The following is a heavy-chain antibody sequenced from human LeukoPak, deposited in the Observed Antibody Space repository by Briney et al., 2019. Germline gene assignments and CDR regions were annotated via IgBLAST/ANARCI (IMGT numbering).Heavy chain of an antibody. D-gene: IGHD5-24*01. CDR3: ARAQRWLQLRSVIDY. CDR1: GFTFSSYA. Sequence: GRSLRLSCAASGFTFSSYAMHWVRQASGKGLEWVAVISYDGSNKYYADSVKGRFTISRDNSKNTLYLQMNSLRAEDTAVYYCARAQRWLQLRSVIDYWGQGTLVTVSS. J-gene: IGHJ4*02. CDR2: ISYDGSNK. V-gene: IGHV3-30*04.